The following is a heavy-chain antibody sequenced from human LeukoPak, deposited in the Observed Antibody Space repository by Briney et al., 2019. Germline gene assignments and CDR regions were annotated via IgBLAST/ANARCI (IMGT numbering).Heavy chain of an antibody. CDR3: VRAGPDYYDSSGVPLDAFDI. V-gene: IGHV6-1*01. Sequence: SQTLSLTCAISGDSVSSDSAAWSWIRQSPSRGLEWLGRTYYKSKWYNDYAVSVKSRVTINPDTSKNQFSLQLKSVTPEDTAVYFCVRAGPDYYDSSGVPLDAFDIWGQGTMVTVSS. D-gene: IGHD3-22*01. J-gene: IGHJ3*02. CDR1: GDSVSSDSAA. CDR2: TYYKSKWYN.